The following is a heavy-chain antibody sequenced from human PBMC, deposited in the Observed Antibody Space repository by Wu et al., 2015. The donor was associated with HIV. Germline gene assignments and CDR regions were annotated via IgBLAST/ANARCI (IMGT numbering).Heavy chain of an antibody. J-gene: IGHJ4*02. D-gene: IGHD3-22*01. CDR1: GYTFTSYG. V-gene: IGHV1-18*01. CDR2: ISAYNGNT. Sequence: QVQLVQSGAEVKKPGASVKVSCKASGYTFTSYGISWVRQAPGQGLEWMGWISAYNGNTNYAQKLQGRVTMTTDTSTSTAYMELRSLRSDDTAVYYCARDLARNYDSSGYYYYFDYWGQGTLVTVSS. CDR3: ARDLARNYDSSGYYYYFDY.